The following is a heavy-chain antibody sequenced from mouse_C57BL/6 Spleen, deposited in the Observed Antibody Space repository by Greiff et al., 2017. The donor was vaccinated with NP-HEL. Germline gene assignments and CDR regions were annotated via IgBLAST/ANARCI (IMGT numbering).Heavy chain of an antibody. CDR3: ASPRNDGYYRYFDV. Sequence: EVQLQQSGAELVKPGASVKLSCTASGFNIKDYYMHWVKQRTEQGLEWIGRIDPEDGDTKYAPKFQGKATITADTSSNTAYLQLSSLTSEDTAVYYCASPRNDGYYRYFDVWGTRTTVTVSS. J-gene: IGHJ1*03. V-gene: IGHV14-2*01. CDR2: IDPEDGDT. D-gene: IGHD2-3*01. CDR1: GFNIKDYY.